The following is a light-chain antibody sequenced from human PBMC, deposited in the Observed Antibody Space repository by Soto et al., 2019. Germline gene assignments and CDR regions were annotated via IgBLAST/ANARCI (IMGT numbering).Light chain of an antibody. Sequence: QSVLTQPVSVSGSPGQAITISCTGTSSDVGGYNYVSWYQQHPGRAPKLIIYDVTNRPSGISNRFSGSKSGNTASLIISGLQTEDEADYYCISFTSRHIYVFGTGTKVTVL. V-gene: IGLV2-14*03. CDR2: DVT. CDR1: SSDVGGYNY. CDR3: ISFTSRHIYV. J-gene: IGLJ1*01.